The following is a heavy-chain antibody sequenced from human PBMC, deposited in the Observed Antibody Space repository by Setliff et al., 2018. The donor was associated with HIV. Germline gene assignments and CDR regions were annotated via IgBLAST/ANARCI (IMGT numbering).Heavy chain of an antibody. CDR1: GYPFTGYY. CDR3: ARPSFGSSSWKNDAFDI. D-gene: IGHD6-13*01. V-gene: IGHV1-2*06. J-gene: IGHJ3*02. Sequence: ASVKVSCKASGYPFTGYYMHWVRQAPGQGLEWMGRINPNSGGTNYAQKFQGRVTMTRDTSISTAYMELSRLRSDDTAVYYCARPSFGSSSWKNDAFDIWGQGTMVTVSS. CDR2: INPNSGGT.